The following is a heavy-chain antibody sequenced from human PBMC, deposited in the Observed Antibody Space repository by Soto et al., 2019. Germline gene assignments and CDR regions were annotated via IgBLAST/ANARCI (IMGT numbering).Heavy chain of an antibody. Sequence: SETLSLTCTVSGGSLSSGDLYWSWIRQPPGKGLEWIGYIYYTGTTQYNPSLRSRVAMSLDTSKNQFSLKLSSVTAADTAVYYCARDIAAALGAWFDPWGQGTLVTVSS. D-gene: IGHD6-13*01. CDR3: ARDIAAALGAWFDP. CDR2: IYYTGTT. J-gene: IGHJ5*02. V-gene: IGHV4-30-4*01. CDR1: GGSLSSGDLY.